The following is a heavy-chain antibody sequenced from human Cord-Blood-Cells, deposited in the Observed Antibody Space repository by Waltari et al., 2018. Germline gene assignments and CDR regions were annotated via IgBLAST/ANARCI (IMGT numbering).Heavy chain of an antibody. J-gene: IGHJ4*02. V-gene: IGHV4-39*01. CDR2: IYYSGST. Sequence: QLQLQESGPGLVKPSETLSLTCTVSGGSISSSSYYWGGIRQPPGKGLGWIGIIYYSGSTYYNPSLKSRVTISVDTSKNQFSLKLSSVTAADTAVYYCARRTLLRYFDYWGQGTLVTVSS. D-gene: IGHD3-9*01. CDR3: ARRTLLRYFDY. CDR1: GGSISSSSYY.